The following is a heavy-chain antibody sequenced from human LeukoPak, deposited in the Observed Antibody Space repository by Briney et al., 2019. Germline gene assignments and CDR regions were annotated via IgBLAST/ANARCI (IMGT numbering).Heavy chain of an antibody. CDR2: ISYDGSNK. Sequence: PGGSLRLSCAASGFTFSSYAMHWVRQAPGKGLEWVAVISYDGSNKYYADSVKGRFTISRDNSKNTLYLQMNSLRAEDTAVYYCARDPEFWVGELSYYMDVWGKGTTATVSS. CDR1: GFTFSSYA. J-gene: IGHJ6*03. D-gene: IGHD3-10*01. V-gene: IGHV3-30*04. CDR3: ARDPEFWVGELSYYMDV.